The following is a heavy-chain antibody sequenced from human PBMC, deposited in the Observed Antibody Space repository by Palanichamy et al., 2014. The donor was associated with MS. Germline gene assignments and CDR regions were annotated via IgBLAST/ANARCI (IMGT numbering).Heavy chain of an antibody. CDR3: ARIVAGPDYFDY. J-gene: IGHJ4*02. CDR1: GFSLTTTKMC. CDR2: IDWDDDK. Sequence: QVTXRESGPALVKPTQTLTLTCTFSGFSLTTTKMCVNWIRQPPGKALEWLARIDWDDDKYYSTSLKTRLTISKDTSKNQVALTMTNMDPVDTATYYCARIVAGPDYFDYWGQGTLVTVSS. V-gene: IGHV2-70*15. D-gene: IGHD6-19*01.